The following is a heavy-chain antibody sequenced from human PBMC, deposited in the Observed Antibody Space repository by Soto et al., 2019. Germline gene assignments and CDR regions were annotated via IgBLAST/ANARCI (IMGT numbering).Heavy chain of an antibody. D-gene: IGHD2-15*01. CDR3: ARGCSGGSCPYYYGMDV. CDR2: IIPIFGTA. V-gene: IGHV1-69*13. J-gene: IGHJ6*02. CDR1: GGTFSSYA. Sequence: SVKVSCKASGGTFSSYAISWVRQAPGQGLEWMGGIIPIFGTANYAQKFQGRVTITADESTSTAYMELSSLRSEDTAVYYCARGCSGGSCPYYYGMDVWGQGTTVTVSS.